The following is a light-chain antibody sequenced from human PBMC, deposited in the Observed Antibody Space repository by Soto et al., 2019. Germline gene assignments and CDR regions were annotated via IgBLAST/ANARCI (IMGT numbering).Light chain of an antibody. CDR2: SIN. CDR1: TGAVTSGYY. CDR3: LLYYGGAQV. V-gene: IGLV7-43*01. J-gene: IGLJ3*02. Sequence: QAVVTQGPSLTVSPGETVTLTCASSTGAVTSGYYPNWFQQKPGQAPRPLIYSINNKHSWTPARFSGSLLGDKAALTLSGVQPEDEAEYYCLLYYGGAQVFGGGTKLTVL.